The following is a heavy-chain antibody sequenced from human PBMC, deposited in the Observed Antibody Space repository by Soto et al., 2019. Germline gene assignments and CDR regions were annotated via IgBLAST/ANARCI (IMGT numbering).Heavy chain of an antibody. CDR1: GGSFSGYY. J-gene: IGHJ6*02. CDR3: ARAPIAPYGMDV. D-gene: IGHD6-13*01. Sequence: PSETLSLTCAVYGGSFSGYYWSWIRQPPGKGLEWIGEINHSGSTNYNPSLKSRVTISVDTSKNQFSLKLSSVTAADTAVYYCARAPIAPYGMDVWGQGTTVTVSS. CDR2: INHSGST. V-gene: IGHV4-34*01.